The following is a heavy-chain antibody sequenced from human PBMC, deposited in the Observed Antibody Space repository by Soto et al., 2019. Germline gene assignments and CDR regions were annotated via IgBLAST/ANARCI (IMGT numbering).Heavy chain of an antibody. Sequence: SETLSLTCTVSGGSISSYYWSWIRQPPGKGLEWIGYIYYSGSTNYNPSLKSRVTISVDTSKNQFSLKLSSVTAADTAVYYCARQEDWYSSSWYVKPFDYWGQGTLVTVSS. CDR1: GGSISSYY. CDR3: ARQEDWYSSSWYVKPFDY. J-gene: IGHJ4*02. D-gene: IGHD6-13*01. V-gene: IGHV4-59*08. CDR2: IYYSGST.